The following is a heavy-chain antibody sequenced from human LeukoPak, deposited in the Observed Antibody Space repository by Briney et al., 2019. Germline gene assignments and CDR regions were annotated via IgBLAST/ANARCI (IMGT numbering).Heavy chain of an antibody. Sequence: GGSLRLSCAASGFTFSSYAMSWVRQAPGKGLEWVSAISGSGGSTYYADSGKGRFTISRDKSKHTLYLQMNSLRAEHTAVYYCAKGDSSGDFAYWGQGTLVTVSS. J-gene: IGHJ4*02. CDR3: AKGDSSGDFAY. CDR2: ISGSGGST. D-gene: IGHD6-19*01. V-gene: IGHV3-23*01. CDR1: GFTFSSYA.